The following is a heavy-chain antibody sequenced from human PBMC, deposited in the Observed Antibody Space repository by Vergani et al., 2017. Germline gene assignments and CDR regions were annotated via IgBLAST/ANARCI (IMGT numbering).Heavy chain of an antibody. CDR2: IHDSENT. Sequence: LQESCPGLVKSSETLSPTFSVSFDSIRNLYCNWIPQPPGTGLEWIGSIHDSENTNYNPSLNTRVTISVDTSKNQFSLKRTSVTDADTAVHYCAREAALGYCSGGSCHSGGLTTSMDVWGRGSTVTVSS. D-gene: IGHD2-15*01. J-gene: IGHJ6*02. CDR1: FDSIRNLY. CDR3: AREAALGYCSGGSCHSGGLTTSMDV. V-gene: IGHV4-59*11.